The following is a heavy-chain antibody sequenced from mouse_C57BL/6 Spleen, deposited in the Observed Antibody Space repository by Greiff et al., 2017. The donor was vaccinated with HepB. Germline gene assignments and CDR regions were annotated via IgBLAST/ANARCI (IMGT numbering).Heavy chain of an antibody. J-gene: IGHJ3*01. CDR3: TRYYSNYEVWFAY. CDR2: IDPETGGT. CDR1: GYTFTDYE. V-gene: IGHV1-15*01. Sequence: QVQLQQSGAELVRPGASVTLSCKASGYTFTDYEMHWVKQTPVHGLEWIGAIDPETGGTAYNQKFKGKAILTADKSSSTAYMELRSLTSEDSAVYYCTRYYSNYEVWFAYWGQGTLVTVSA. D-gene: IGHD2-5*01.